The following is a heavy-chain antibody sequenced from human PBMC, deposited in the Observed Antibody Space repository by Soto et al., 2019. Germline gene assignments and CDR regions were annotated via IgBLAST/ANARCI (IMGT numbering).Heavy chain of an antibody. Sequence: QVQVQESGPGLVKPSQTLSLTCTVSGDSISSGGYYWSWIRQHPGKGPEWMGYIYHSGSTFYRPSLKSRVSLSRDTSKNQFSLKLTSVTAADTAIYYCARSVQVRGGLITSGLAWFDPWGQGILVTVSS. V-gene: IGHV4-31*02. CDR2: IYHSGST. CDR1: GDSISSGGYY. J-gene: IGHJ5*02. D-gene: IGHD3-10*01. CDR3: ARSVQVRGGLITSGLAWFDP.